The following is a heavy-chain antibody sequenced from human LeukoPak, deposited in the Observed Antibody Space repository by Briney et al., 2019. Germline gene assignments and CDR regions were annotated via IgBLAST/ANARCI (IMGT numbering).Heavy chain of an antibody. V-gene: IGHV3-48*03. CDR3: AREGGGYTSGSFDY. J-gene: IGHJ4*02. CDR2: ISSSGSTI. D-gene: IGHD5-18*01. Sequence: GGSLRLSSAASGFTFSPYAMNWVRQAPGKGLEWVSYISSSGSTIYYEDSVKGRFTIPRDNAKNSLYLQMNSLRAEDTAVYYCAREGGGYTSGSFDYWGQGTLVTVSS. CDR1: GFTFSPYA.